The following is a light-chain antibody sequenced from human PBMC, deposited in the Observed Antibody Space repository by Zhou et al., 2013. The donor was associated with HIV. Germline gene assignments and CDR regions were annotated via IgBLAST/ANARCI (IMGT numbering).Light chain of an antibody. CDR3: QQYGSSPRT. V-gene: IGKV3-20*01. CDR2: GAS. Sequence: EVVMTQSPSTLSVSPGERATLSCRASQSISSYLAWYQQKPGQAPRLIISGASTRATGIPDRFSGSVSGTDFTLTISRLEPEDSAVFYCQQYGSSPRTFGQGTKLKIK. J-gene: IGKJ2*01. CDR1: QSISSY.